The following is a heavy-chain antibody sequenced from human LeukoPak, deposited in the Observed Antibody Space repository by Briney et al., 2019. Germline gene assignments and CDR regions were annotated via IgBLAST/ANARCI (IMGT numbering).Heavy chain of an antibody. V-gene: IGHV1-46*01. CDR1: GYTFTSYY. CDR3: ARVRSCSSTSCYGGYYYMDV. CDR2: INPSGGST. J-gene: IGHJ6*03. D-gene: IGHD2-2*01. Sequence: EASVKVSCKASGYTFTSYYMHWVRQSPGQGLEWMGIINPSGGSTSYAQKFQGRVTMTRDTSTSTVYMELSSLRSEDTAVYYCARVRSCSSTSCYGGYYYMDVWGKGTTVTVSS.